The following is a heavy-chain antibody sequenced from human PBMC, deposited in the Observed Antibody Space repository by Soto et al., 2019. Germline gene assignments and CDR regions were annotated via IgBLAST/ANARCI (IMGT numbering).Heavy chain of an antibody. Sequence: ASVKVSCKASGYTFTSYGISWVRQAPGQGLEWMGWISAYNGNTNYAQKLQGRVTMTTDTSTSTAYMELRSLRSDDTAVYYCARYFKVGSSSSNYYYYMDVWGKGTTVTVSS. V-gene: IGHV1-18*01. CDR3: ARYFKVGSSSSNYYYYMDV. D-gene: IGHD6-6*01. CDR2: ISAYNGNT. J-gene: IGHJ6*03. CDR1: GYTFTSYG.